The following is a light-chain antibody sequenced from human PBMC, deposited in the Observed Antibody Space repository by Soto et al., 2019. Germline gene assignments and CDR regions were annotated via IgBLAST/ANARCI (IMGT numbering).Light chain of an antibody. V-gene: IGKV1-12*01. CDR2: AAS. CDR1: QGISSW. CDR3: QQAHSFPLT. Sequence: DIQMTQSPSSVSASVGDRVTITCRASQGISSWLAWYQLKPGTAPNLRISAASSLQSGVPSRFSGSGSGTDVTLIISNLQTEDFATYYCQQAHSFPLTFGGGTKVEI. J-gene: IGKJ4*01.